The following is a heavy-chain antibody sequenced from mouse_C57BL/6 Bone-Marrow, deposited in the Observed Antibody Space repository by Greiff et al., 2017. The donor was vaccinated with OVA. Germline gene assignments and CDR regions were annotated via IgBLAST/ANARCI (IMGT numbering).Heavy chain of an antibody. CDR3: AIGLGFDY. D-gene: IGHD2-14*01. J-gene: IGHJ2*01. CDR2: IYPYNGVS. V-gene: IGHV1-31*01. CDR1: GYSFTGYY. Sequence: EVQLQQSGPELVKPGASVKISCKASGYSFTGYYMHWVKQSPGNVLDWIGYIYPYNGVSSYNQKFKGKATLTVDKSSSTAYLELRRRTAADVAVYDSAIGLGFDYWGQGTTLTVSS.